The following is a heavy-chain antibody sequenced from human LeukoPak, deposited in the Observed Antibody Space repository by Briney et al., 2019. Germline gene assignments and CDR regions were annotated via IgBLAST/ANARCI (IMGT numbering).Heavy chain of an antibody. CDR2: IYYSGST. CDR3: ARGRRATRDAFDI. CDR1: GGSISSYY. D-gene: IGHD3-10*01. Sequence: PSETLSLTCTVSGGSISSYYWSWIRQPPGKGLEWIGYIYYSGSTNYNPSLKSRVTISVDTSKNQFSLKLSSVTAADTAVYYCARGRRATRDAFDIWGQGTMVTVSS. J-gene: IGHJ3*02. V-gene: IGHV4-59*12.